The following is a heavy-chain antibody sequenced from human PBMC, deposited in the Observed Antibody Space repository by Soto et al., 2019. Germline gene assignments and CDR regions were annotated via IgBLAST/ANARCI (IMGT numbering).Heavy chain of an antibody. V-gene: IGHV4-59*01. CDR3: ARDSWELVTFDI. J-gene: IGHJ3*02. D-gene: IGHD1-26*01. Sequence: SETLSLTCTVSGGSISSYYWSWIRQPPGKGLEWIGYIYYSGSTNYNPSLKSRVTISVDTSKNQFSLKLSSVTAADTAVYYCARDSWELVTFDIWGQGTMVTVSS. CDR2: IYYSGST. CDR1: GGSISSYY.